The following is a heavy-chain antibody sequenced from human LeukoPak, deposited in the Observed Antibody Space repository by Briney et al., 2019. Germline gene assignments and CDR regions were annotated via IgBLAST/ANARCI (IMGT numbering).Heavy chain of an antibody. CDR3: AKEAFVYSGYYPLDY. J-gene: IGHJ4*02. CDR2: IRYDGSNK. CDR1: GFTFSDYA. Sequence: GGSLRLSCAASGFTFSDYAMHWVRQAPGKGLEWLTFIRYDGSNKYYADSLEGRFTISRDNSKNTLYLQMNSLRTEDTAVYYCAKEAFVYSGYYPLDYWGQGTLVTVSS. D-gene: IGHD3-22*01. V-gene: IGHV3-30*02.